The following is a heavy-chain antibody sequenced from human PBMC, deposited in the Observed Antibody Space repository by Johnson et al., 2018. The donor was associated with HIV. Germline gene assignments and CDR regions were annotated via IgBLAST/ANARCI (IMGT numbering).Heavy chain of an antibody. D-gene: IGHD6-13*01. CDR1: GFTFDDYA. J-gene: IGHJ3*02. Sequence: VQLVESGGGLVQPGRSLRLSCAASGFTFDDYAMHWVRQAPGKGLEWVSGISWNSGSIGYADSVKGRFTISRDNAKNSLYLQMNSLRAEDTAVYYCARDLPWSSSWESDAFEIGAKGQWSPSLQ. V-gene: IGHV3-9*01. CDR3: ARDLPWSSSWESDAFEI. CDR2: ISWNSGSI.